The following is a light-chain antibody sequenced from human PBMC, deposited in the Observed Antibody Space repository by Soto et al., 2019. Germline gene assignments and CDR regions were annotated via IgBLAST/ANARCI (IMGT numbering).Light chain of an antibody. CDR1: SSDVGSYDR. Sequence: QSALTQPASVSGSPGQSITISCTGTSSDVGSYDRVSWYQQYPGKAPTLMIYEVNKRPSGVSNRFSGSKSGNTASLTIFGLQAEDEADYYCCSSVGSPNWVFGGGTKLTVL. J-gene: IGLJ3*02. CDR2: EVN. CDR3: CSSVGSPNWV. V-gene: IGLV2-23*02.